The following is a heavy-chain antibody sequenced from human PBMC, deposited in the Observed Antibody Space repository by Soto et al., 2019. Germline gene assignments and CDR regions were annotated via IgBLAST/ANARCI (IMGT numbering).Heavy chain of an antibody. CDR3: ARAPLRMRYCTNGVPCAFDI. J-gene: IGHJ3*02. Sequence: GVSLRLSCAAAGFTLSSYAMHWVRQAPGKGLEWVAVISYDGSNKYYADSVKGRFTISRDNSRNTLYLQMNSLRAEDTAVYYCARAPLRMRYCTNGVPCAFDIWGQGTMVTVSS. V-gene: IGHV3-30-3*01. CDR1: GFTLSSYA. CDR2: ISYDGSNK. D-gene: IGHD2-8*01.